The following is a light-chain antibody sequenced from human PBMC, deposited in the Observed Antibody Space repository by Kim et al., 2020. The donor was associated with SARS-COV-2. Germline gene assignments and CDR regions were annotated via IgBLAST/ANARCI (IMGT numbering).Light chain of an antibody. CDR3: LQHNTYPHT. Sequence: SASVGDRVTINRRARHVIRNDLGWYQQKTGRAPQRLIYAGSSLQRGVPSRCSGSGAGTEFTLTISSLQPEDIATYYCLQHNTYPHTFGQGTKLVI. CDR1: HVIRND. CDR2: AGS. J-gene: IGKJ2*01. V-gene: IGKV1-17*01.